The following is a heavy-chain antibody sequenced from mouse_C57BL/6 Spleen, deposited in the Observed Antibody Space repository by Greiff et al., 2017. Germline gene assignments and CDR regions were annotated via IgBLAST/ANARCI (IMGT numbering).Heavy chain of an antibody. V-gene: IGHV1-64*01. CDR3: ARWGYDALFDY. J-gene: IGHJ2*01. CDR2: IHPNSGST. D-gene: IGHD2-2*01. CDR1: GYTFTSYW. Sequence: QVQLQQPGAELVKPGASVKLSCKASGYTFTSYWMHWVKQRPGQGLEWIGMIHPNSGSTNYNEKFKSKATLTVDKSSSTAYMQLSSLTSEDSAVYYCARWGYDALFDYWGQGTTLTVSS.